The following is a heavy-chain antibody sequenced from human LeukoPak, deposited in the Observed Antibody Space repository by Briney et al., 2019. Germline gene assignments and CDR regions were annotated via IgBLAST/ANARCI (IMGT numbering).Heavy chain of an antibody. CDR1: GFAFSRQD. Sequence: GGSLRLSCAASGFAFSRQDMGWVRQAPGKGLEWVSAVSNDDDRTYYADSVKGRFTISRDNSKNTLYLLMNSLRAEDTAVYYCAKDAPRSSGWFFFDHWGQGALVTVSS. V-gene: IGHV3-23*01. D-gene: IGHD6-19*01. J-gene: IGHJ4*02. CDR3: AKDAPRSSGWFFFDH. CDR2: VSNDDDRT.